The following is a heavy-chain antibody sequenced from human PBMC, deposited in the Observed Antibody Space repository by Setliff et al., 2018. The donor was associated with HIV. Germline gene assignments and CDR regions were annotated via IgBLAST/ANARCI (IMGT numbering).Heavy chain of an antibody. J-gene: IGHJ4*02. D-gene: IGHD5-18*01. CDR2: IYYSGST. Sequence: SETLSLTCTVSGGSISSHYWSWIRQPPGKGLEWIGYIYYSGSTNYNPSLKSRVTISVDTSKNQFSLKLSSVTAADTAVYYCARDAERGYSYGYDYWGQGTLVTVSS. CDR3: ARDAERGYSYGYDY. CDR1: GGSISSHY. V-gene: IGHV4-59*11.